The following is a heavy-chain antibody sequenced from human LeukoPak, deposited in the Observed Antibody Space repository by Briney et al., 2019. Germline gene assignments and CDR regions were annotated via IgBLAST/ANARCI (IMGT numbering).Heavy chain of an antibody. Sequence: VQLVESGGGVVQPGRSLRLSCAASGFTFSDHAMSWVRQAPAKGLEWVSSINGNGGGSYYIDSVKGRFTVSRDNSENALYLQMNNLRTEDTAVYFCVKGGTADRVGWTHWGQGSLVTVFS. CDR1: GFTFSDHA. J-gene: IGHJ4*02. D-gene: IGHD7-27*01. CDR2: INGNGGGS. CDR3: VKGGTADRVGWTH. V-gene: IGHV3-23*04.